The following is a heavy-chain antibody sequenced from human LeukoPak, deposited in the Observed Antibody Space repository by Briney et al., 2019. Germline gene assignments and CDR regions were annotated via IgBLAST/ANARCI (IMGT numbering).Heavy chain of an antibody. J-gene: IGHJ3*02. CDR3: ARDQGLMYLDI. Sequence: PGGSLRLSCTASGFTFSSYAMHWVRQAPGKGLEWVAVISYDGSNKYYADSVKGRFTISRDNSKNTLYLQMNSLRAEDTAVYYCARDQGLMYLDIWGQGTMVTVSS. CDR2: ISYDGSNK. CDR1: GFTFSSYA. V-gene: IGHV3-30*04. D-gene: IGHD2-8*01.